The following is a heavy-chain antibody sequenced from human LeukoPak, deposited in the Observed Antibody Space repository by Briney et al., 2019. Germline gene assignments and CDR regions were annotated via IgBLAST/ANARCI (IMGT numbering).Heavy chain of an antibody. V-gene: IGHV3-30*18. CDR3: AKSFRIAAAVAQH. D-gene: IGHD6-13*01. J-gene: IGHJ1*01. CDR2: ISYDGSNK. Sequence: GGPLRLSCAASGFTFSSYGMHWVRQAPGKGLEWVAVISYDGSNKYYADSVKGRFTISRDNSKNTLYLQMNSLRAEDTAVYYCAKSFRIAAAVAQHWGQGTLVTVSS. CDR1: GFTFSSYG.